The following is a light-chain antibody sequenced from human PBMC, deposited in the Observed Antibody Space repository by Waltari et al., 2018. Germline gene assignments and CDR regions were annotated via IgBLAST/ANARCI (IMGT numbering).Light chain of an antibody. Sequence: DIQMTQSPSSLSASVGDRVTITCRASQSISNYLNWYQQKPGKPPKLLIYAASSLQSGVPSRFSGSGSGTDFTLTISSLQPEDFATYYCQQSYSTLWTFGQGTKVEIK. CDR2: AAS. V-gene: IGKV1-39*01. CDR3: QQSYSTLWT. CDR1: QSISNY. J-gene: IGKJ1*01.